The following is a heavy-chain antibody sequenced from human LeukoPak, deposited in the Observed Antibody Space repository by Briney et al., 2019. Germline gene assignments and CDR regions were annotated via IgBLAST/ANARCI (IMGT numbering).Heavy chain of an antibody. CDR1: GFSFSSYG. V-gene: IGHV3-30*18. J-gene: IGHJ4*02. D-gene: IGHD5-24*01. CDR3: AKESDDYGDY. Sequence: GGSLRLSCAPSGFSFSSYGMHWVRQAPGKGLEWVAVISYDGSNKYYADSVKGRFTISRDNSKNTLYLQMNSLRAEDTAVYYCAKESDDYGDYWGQGTLVTVSS. CDR2: ISYDGSNK.